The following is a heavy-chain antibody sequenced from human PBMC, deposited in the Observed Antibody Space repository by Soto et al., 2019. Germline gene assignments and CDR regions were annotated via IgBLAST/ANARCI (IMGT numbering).Heavy chain of an antibody. J-gene: IGHJ3*02. D-gene: IGHD3-22*01. CDR1: GGSFSGYY. CDR3: ARGPYYYDSSAYYYALGFDI. V-gene: IGHV4-34*01. Sequence: SETLSLTCGVSGGSFSGYYLSWIRQPPGKGLEWIGEISRGGTTNYKPSLKSRVTMSVDTSKNQFSLRLTSVTAADTAVYYCARGPYYYDSSAYYYALGFDIWGQGTLVTVSS. CDR2: ISRGGTT.